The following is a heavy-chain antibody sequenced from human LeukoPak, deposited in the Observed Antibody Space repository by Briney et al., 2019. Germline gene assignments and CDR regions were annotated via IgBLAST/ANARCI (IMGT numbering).Heavy chain of an antibody. J-gene: IGHJ4*02. D-gene: IGHD3-22*01. CDR2: IIPIFGTA. CDR3: AGDGTSAASSGYYLGY. CDR1: GGTFSSYA. V-gene: IGHV1-69*13. Sequence: SVKVSCKASGGTFSSYAISWVRQAPGQGLEWMGGIIPIFGTANYAQKFQGRVTITADESTSTAYMELSSLRSEDTAVYYCAGDGTSAASSGYYLGYWGQGTLVTVSS.